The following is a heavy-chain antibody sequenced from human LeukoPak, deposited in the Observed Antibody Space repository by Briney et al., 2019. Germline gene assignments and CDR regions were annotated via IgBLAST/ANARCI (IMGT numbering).Heavy chain of an antibody. D-gene: IGHD4-17*01. V-gene: IGHV4-61*05. CDR3: ARQAYGGSPVNP. Sequence: PSETLSLTCSVTGDSISSSDYYWGWIRQPPGKGLEYIGTIYYSGSTNYNPSLKSRVTISVDTSKNQFSLKLSSVTAADTAVYYCARQAYGGSPVNPWGQGTMVTVSS. CDR2: IYYSGST. J-gene: IGHJ3*01. CDR1: GDSISSSDYY.